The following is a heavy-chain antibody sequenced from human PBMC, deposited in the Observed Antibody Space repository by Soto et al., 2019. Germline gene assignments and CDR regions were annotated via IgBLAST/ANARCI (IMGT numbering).Heavy chain of an antibody. CDR2: IIPIFDTP. Sequence: QVQLVQSGAEVKKPGSAVKISCKASGGTFNKYAMNWVRQAPGQGLEWMGGIIPIFDTPNYAQKFQGRLTTTVDESPTTAYMDLGSLRSEDTAVYYCARSIGSGGVVGGFDYWGRGAQVTVSS. V-gene: IGHV1-69*01. CDR1: GGTFNKYA. J-gene: IGHJ4*02. D-gene: IGHD3-16*02. CDR3: ARSIGSGGVVGGFDY.